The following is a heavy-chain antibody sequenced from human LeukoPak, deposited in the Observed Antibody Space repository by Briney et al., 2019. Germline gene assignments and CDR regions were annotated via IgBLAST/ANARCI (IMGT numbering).Heavy chain of an antibody. CDR2: VYYSGST. CDR3: ARSLAAAAIGPGYDY. V-gene: IGHV4-59*01. Sequence: SETLSLTCTVSGDSISSYYWSWIRQPPGKGLEWIGYVYYSGSTNYNPSLRSRVALSVDTSKNQFSLRLTSMTAADTAVYYCARSLAAAAIGPGYDYWGQGTLVTVSS. D-gene: IGHD6-13*01. CDR1: GDSISSYY. J-gene: IGHJ4*02.